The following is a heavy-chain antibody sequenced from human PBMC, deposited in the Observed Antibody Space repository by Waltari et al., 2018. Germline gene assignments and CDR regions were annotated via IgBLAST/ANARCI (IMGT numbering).Heavy chain of an antibody. CDR1: GVSITSNSPY. J-gene: IGHJ3*01. CDR3: ATYIGASVGTAAFDV. Sequence: QLQLQESGPRLVRPSETLSLICRVSGVSITSNSPYWAWIRQSPGQGREWIGTVSYSGTTYISPSLKSRVSVSRDTSKNQVSLILGSVTAADMAVYYCATYIGASVGTAAFDVWGQGTMVTVSS. D-gene: IGHD5-12*01. V-gene: IGHV4-39*01. CDR2: VSYSGTT.